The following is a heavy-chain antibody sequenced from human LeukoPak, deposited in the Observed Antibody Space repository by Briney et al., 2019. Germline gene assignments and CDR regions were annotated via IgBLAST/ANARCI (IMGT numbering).Heavy chain of an antibody. D-gene: IGHD3-10*01. CDR3: ARGYGSGSSNWFDP. CDR2: IYYSGST. J-gene: IGHJ5*02. Sequence: SQTLSLTCTVSGGSISSGDYYWSWIRQPPGKGLEWIGYIYYSGSTYYNPSLKSRVTISVDTSKNQFSLKLNSVTAADTAVYYCARGYGSGSSNWFDPWGQGTLVTVSS. V-gene: IGHV4-30-4*01. CDR1: GGSISSGDYY.